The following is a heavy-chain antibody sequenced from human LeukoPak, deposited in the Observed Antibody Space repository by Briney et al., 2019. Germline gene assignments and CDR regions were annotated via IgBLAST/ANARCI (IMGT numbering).Heavy chain of an antibody. V-gene: IGHV3-7*01. CDR2: IKQDGSEK. D-gene: IGHD4-17*01. CDR3: ARDIAYGDYLGNWFDP. Sequence: GGSLRLSCAASGFTFSSYWMSWVRQAPGKGLEWVANIKQDGSEKYYVDSVKGRFTISRDNAKNSLYLQMNSLRAEDTAVYYCARDIAYGDYLGNWFDPWGQGTLVTVSS. CDR1: GFTFSSYW. J-gene: IGHJ5*02.